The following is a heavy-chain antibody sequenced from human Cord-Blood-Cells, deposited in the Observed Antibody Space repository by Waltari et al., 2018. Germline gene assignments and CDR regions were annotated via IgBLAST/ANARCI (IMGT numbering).Heavy chain of an antibody. CDR3: ARDLGDFWSGYYDY. J-gene: IGHJ4*02. V-gene: IGHV3-30-3*01. D-gene: IGHD3-3*01. CDR2: ISYDGSNK. CDR1: GFTFSSYA. Sequence: QVQLVESGGGVVQPGRSPRLSCAASGFTFSSYAMHWVRQAPGKGLEWVAVISYDGSNKYYADSVKGRFTISRDNSKNTLYLQMNSLRAEDTAVYYCARDLGDFWSGYYDYWGQGTLVTVSS.